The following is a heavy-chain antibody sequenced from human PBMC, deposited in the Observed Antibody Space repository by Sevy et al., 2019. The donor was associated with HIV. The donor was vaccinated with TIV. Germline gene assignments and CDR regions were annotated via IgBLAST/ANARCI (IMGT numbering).Heavy chain of an antibody. CDR3: AGENAWGRGYS. Sequence: SETLSLTCTVSGGSITSLYWNWIRQPPGKGLEWIANICYNGHINYNPFLKSRVNLSLDTSKNQFSLRLSSVTAADTAMYYCAGENAWGRGYSWGQGTLVTVSS. V-gene: IGHV4-59*08. CDR1: GGSITSLY. D-gene: IGHD1-26*01. J-gene: IGHJ4*02. CDR2: ICYNGHI.